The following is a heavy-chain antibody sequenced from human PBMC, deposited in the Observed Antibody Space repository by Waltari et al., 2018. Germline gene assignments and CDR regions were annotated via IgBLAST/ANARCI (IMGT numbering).Heavy chain of an antibody. CDR1: GFTFSSYE. J-gene: IGHJ4*02. Sequence: EVQLVESGGGLVQPGGSLRLSCAASGFTFSSYEMNWVRQAPGQGLEWVSYISSSGSTIYYADSVKGRFTISRDNAKNSLYLQMNSLRAEDTAVYDCARGNDFWSGYPETYFDYWGQGTLVTVSS. CDR2: ISSSGSTI. D-gene: IGHD3-3*01. CDR3: ARGNDFWSGYPETYFDY. V-gene: IGHV3-48*03.